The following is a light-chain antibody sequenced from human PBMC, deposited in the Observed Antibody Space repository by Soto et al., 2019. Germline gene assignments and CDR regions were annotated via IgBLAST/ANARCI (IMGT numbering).Light chain of an antibody. CDR3: SSYAGSTNLV. CDR1: SSNIGAYNY. J-gene: IGLJ2*01. Sequence: QLVLTQPPSASGSPGQSITISCTGTSSNIGAYNYVSWYQQHPNKVPKLMIYEVSKRPSGVPDRFSGSKSGNTASLTVSGLQAEDEADYYCSSYAGSTNLVFGGGTKVTVL. V-gene: IGLV2-8*01. CDR2: EVS.